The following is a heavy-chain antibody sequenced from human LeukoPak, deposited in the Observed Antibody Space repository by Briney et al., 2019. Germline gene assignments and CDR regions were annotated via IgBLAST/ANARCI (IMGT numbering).Heavy chain of an antibody. CDR1: GFTFSNYG. CDR2: IPYDGSNK. V-gene: IGHV3-30*02. D-gene: IGHD2-21*01. CDR3: AKDICGGDCYPHGGY. Sequence: SGGSLRLSCAASGFTFSNYGMHWVRQVPGKGLEWVAFIPYDGSNKYYADSLKGRFTISRDNSKNTPYLQMNSLRAEDTAIYYCAKDICGGDCYPHGGYWGQGTLVTVSS. J-gene: IGHJ4*02.